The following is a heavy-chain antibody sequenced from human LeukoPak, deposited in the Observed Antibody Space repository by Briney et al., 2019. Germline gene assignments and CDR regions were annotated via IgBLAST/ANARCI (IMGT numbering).Heavy chain of an antibody. Sequence: GGSLRLSCAASGFTFSSYSMNWVRQAPGKGLEWVANIKQDGSEKYYVDSVKGRFTISRDNAKNSLYLQMNSLRAEDTAVYYCARMGEYSSSSYFDYWGQGTLVTVSS. CDR1: GFTFSSYS. CDR3: ARMGEYSSSSYFDY. V-gene: IGHV3-7*01. CDR2: IKQDGSEK. J-gene: IGHJ4*02. D-gene: IGHD6-6*01.